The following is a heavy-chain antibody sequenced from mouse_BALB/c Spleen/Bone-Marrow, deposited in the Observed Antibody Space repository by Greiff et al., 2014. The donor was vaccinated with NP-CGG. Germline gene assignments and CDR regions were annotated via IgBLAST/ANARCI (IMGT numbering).Heavy chain of an antibody. CDR2: IYPGDGDT. J-gene: IGHJ2*01. D-gene: IGHD4-1*01. Sequence: VKLQGSGAELVRPGSSVKISCKASGYAFSSYWMNWVKQRPGQGLEWIGQIYPGDGDTNYNGKFKGKATLTADKSSSTAYMQLSSLTSEDSAVYFCARVRNWADYWGQGTTLTVSS. CDR1: GYAFSSYW. CDR3: ARVRNWADY. V-gene: IGHV1-80*01.